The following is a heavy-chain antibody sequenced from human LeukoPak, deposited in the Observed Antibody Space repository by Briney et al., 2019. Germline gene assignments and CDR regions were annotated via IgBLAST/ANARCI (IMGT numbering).Heavy chain of an antibody. CDR3: ARSPSPYSSGWYFDY. V-gene: IGHV6-1*01. CDR2: TYQRSKWYN. D-gene: IGHD6-19*01. Sequence: SQTLSLTCAISGDSVSINSAAWNWIRPSPSSGLEWLGRTYQRSKWYNDYAVSVKSRITINPDISKNQFSLQLNSVTPEDTAVYYCARSPSPYSSGWYFDYWGQGTLVTVSS. CDR1: GDSVSINSAA. J-gene: IGHJ4*02.